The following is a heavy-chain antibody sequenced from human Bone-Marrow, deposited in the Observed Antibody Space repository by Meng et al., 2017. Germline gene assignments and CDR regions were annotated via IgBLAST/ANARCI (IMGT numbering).Heavy chain of an antibody. CDR2: IYPGDSDT. J-gene: IGHJ3*02. V-gene: IGHV5-51*01. CDR3: ASMYGSGNTEDAFDI. D-gene: IGHD3-10*01. Sequence: GESLKISCKGSGYSFTSYWIGWVRQMPGKGLEWRGIIYPGDSDTRYSPSFQGQVTISADKSISTAYLQWSSLKASDTAMYYCASMYGSGNTEDAFDIWGQGTMVTVSS. CDR1: GYSFTSYW.